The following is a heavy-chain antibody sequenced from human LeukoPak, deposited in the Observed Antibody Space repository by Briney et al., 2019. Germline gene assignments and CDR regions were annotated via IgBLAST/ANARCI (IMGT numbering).Heavy chain of an antibody. V-gene: IGHV1-2*02. D-gene: IGHD3-16*02. Sequence: GASVKVSCKASGYTFTGYYMHWVRQAPGQGLEWMGWINPNSGGTNYAQKLQGRVTMTRDTSISTAYMELSRLRSDDTAVYYCARDPYDYVWGSYRYHAFDIWGQGTMVTVSS. CDR2: INPNSGGT. CDR3: ARDPYDYVWGSYRYHAFDI. J-gene: IGHJ3*02. CDR1: GYTFTGYY.